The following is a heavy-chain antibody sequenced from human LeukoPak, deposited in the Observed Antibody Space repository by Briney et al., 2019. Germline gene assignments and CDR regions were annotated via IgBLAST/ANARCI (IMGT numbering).Heavy chain of an antibody. CDR2: IYYSGST. CDR3: ASGPPIYYYYMDV. Sequence: PSQTLSLTCTVSGGSISSGDYYWSWIRQPPGKGLEWIGYIYYSGSTYYNPSLKSRVTISVDTSKNQSSLKLSSVTAADTAVYYCASGPPIYYYYMDVWGKGTTVTVSS. J-gene: IGHJ6*03. CDR1: GGSISSGDYY. V-gene: IGHV4-30-4*08.